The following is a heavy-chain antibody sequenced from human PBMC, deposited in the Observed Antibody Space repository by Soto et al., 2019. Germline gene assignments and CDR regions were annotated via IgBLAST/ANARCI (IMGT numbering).Heavy chain of an antibody. D-gene: IGHD4-4*01. CDR3: ARIPLPAVTNTYYYMDV. Sequence: PSETPSPTRAGYGGAFSGYYWSVIRHPPGKGLEWIGEINHSGSTNYNPSLKSRVTISVDTSKNQFSLKLSSVTAADTAVYYCARIPLPAVTNTYYYMDVWGKGTTVTVSS. V-gene: IGHV4-34*01. CDR1: GGAFSGYY. J-gene: IGHJ6*03. CDR2: INHSGST.